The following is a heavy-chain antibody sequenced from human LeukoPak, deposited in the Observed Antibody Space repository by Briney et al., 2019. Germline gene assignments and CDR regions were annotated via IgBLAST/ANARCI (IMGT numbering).Heavy chain of an antibody. CDR3: ARAVYSSGWFNY. Sequence: PSETLSLTCAVYGGSFSGYYWSWIRQPPGKGLEWIGEINHSGSTNYNPSLKSRVTMSVDTSKNQFSLKLSSVTAADTAVYYCARAVYSSGWFNYWGQGTLVTVSS. J-gene: IGHJ4*02. CDR1: GGSFSGYY. V-gene: IGHV4-34*01. CDR2: INHSGST. D-gene: IGHD6-19*01.